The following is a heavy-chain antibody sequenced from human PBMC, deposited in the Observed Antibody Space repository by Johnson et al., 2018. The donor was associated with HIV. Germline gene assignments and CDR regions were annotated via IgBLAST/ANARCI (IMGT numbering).Heavy chain of an antibody. CDR3: ARGGLLWFGHPAD. Sequence: VQLVESGGGLVKPGGSLRLSCAASGFTFTNAWMSWVRQAPGKGLEWVSAISGSGGSTYYADSVKGRFTISRDNSKNTLYLQMNSLRAEDTAVYYCARGGLLWFGHPADWGQGTMVTVSS. CDR1: GFTFTNAW. J-gene: IGHJ3*01. D-gene: IGHD3-10*01. V-gene: IGHV3-23*04. CDR2: ISGSGGST.